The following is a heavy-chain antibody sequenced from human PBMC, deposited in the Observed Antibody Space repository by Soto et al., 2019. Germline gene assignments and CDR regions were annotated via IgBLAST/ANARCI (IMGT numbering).Heavy chain of an antibody. CDR3: ATYLADYWYFDL. Sequence: PVGSLRLSCAVSGFTFSGYGMHCVRQAPGKGLEWVAVIWYDGSNKYYADSVKGRFTISRDNSKNTLYLQMNSLRAEDTAVYYCATYLADYWYFDLWGRGTLVTVSS. J-gene: IGHJ2*01. V-gene: IGHV3-33*01. D-gene: IGHD6-13*01. CDR1: GFTFSGYG. CDR2: IWYDGSNK.